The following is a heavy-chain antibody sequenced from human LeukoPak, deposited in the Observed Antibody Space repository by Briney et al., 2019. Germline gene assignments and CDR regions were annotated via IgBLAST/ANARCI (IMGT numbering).Heavy chain of an antibody. CDR1: GFTFDDYA. D-gene: IGHD3-22*01. J-gene: IGHJ3*02. V-gene: IGHV3-9*01. CDR3: ARDPHPMIEAFDI. Sequence: GGSLRLTCAASGFTFDDYAMHWVRQAPGKGLEWVSGISWNSGSICYADSVKGRFTISRDNAKNSLYLQMNSLRAEDTAVYYCARDPHPMIEAFDIWGQGTMVTVSS. CDR2: ISWNSGSI.